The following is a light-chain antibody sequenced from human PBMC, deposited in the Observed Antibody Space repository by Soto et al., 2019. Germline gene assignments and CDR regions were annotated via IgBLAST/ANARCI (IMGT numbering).Light chain of an antibody. CDR1: QSVSRY. J-gene: IGKJ1*01. CDR2: TTS. V-gene: IGKV1-39*01. Sequence: DIQMTQSPSSLSASVGDRVTITCRASQSVSRYLNWYQQKAGKAPKLLIYTTSNLQSGVPSRFSGSGSGTDFTLTISTLQPEDFATYYCQQSHTSPQTFGQGTKVEI. CDR3: QQSHTSPQT.